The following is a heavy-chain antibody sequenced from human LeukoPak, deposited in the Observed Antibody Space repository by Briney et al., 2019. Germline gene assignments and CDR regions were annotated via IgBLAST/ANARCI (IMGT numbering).Heavy chain of an antibody. V-gene: IGHV3-23*01. CDR2: ISDNGGET. D-gene: IGHD3-22*01. CDR1: GFTFTDYA. J-gene: IGHJ4*02. Sequence: GGSLRLSCAASGFTFTDYAMSWVRQAPEKGLEWISTISDNGGETYYADSVKGRFAISRDNSKNTLFLQMNSLRAEDSAVYYCASDRERDPSVYYLVGGQGTLITVSS. CDR3: ASDRERDPSVYYLV.